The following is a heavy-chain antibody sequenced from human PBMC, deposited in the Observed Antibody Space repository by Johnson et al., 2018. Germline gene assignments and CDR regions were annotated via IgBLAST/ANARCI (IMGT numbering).Heavy chain of an antibody. CDR2: ITTDGSDV. V-gene: IGHV3-74*01. CDR3: ARDGDGPITFDY. J-gene: IGHJ4*02. CDR1: GFTFNTHW. Sequence: EVQLVETGGGLVQPGGSLRLSCVASGFTFNTHWMHWVRQAPGKGLVWVSRITTDGSDVVYADAVKGRFTISRDNAKNTLYLQMNSLGVDDTAVYYCARDGDGPITFDYWCRGTLVTVSS. D-gene: IGHD2-21*02.